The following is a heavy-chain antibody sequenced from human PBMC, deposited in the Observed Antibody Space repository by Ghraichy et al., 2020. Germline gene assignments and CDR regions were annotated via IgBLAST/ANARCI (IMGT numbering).Heavy chain of an antibody. CDR1: GFTFTSPA. CDR2: IVVGSGNT. J-gene: IGHJ6*02. D-gene: IGHD1-7*01. CDR3: AAEIRTYYYGMDV. Sequence: SVKVSCKASGFTFTSPAVQWVRQARGQRLEWIGWIVVGSGNTNYAQKFQERVTITRDMSTSTAYMELSSLRSEDTAVYYCAAEIRTYYYGMDVWGQGTTVTVSS. V-gene: IGHV1-58*01.